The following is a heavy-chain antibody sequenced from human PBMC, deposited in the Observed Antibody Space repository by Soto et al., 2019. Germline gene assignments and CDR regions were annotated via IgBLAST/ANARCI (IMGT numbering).Heavy chain of an antibody. V-gene: IGHV1-69*01. Sequence: QVQLVQSGAEVKKPGSSVKVSCKASGGTFSSYAMSWVRQAPGQGLEWMGGIIPIFGTANYAQKFQGRVTITADESTSTAYMELSSLRSEDTAVYYCAKLYSSGWYEGLYGMDVWGQGTTVTVSS. CDR3: AKLYSSGWYEGLYGMDV. J-gene: IGHJ6*02. CDR1: GGTFSSYA. D-gene: IGHD6-19*01. CDR2: IIPIFGTA.